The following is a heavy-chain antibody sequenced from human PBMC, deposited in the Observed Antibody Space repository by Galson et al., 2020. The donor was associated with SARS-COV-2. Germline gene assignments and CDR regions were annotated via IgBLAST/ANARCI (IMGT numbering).Heavy chain of an antibody. V-gene: IGHV3-7*01. D-gene: IGHD3-16*01. J-gene: IGHJ4*02. CDR3: TREIMITFGGVTR. Sequence: GQSLKISCAASGFSFSRNWMSWVRQIPGKGLEWVANIKEDGSEQYYVDSVRGRFIISRDNAKNSLSLQMNSLRAEDTAVYYCTREIMITFGGVTRWGQGTLVTVSS. CDR1: GFSFSRNW. CDR2: IKEDGSEQ.